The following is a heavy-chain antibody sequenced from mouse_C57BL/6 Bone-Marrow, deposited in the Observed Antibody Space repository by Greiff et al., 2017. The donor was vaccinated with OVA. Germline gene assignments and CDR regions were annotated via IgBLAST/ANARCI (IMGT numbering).Heavy chain of an antibody. CDR2: INPYNGCT. Sequence: VQLQQSGPVLVKPGASVKMSCKASGYTFTDYYMNWVKQSHGKSLEWIGVINPYNGCTSYNQKFKGKATLTVDKSSSTAYMELNSLTSEDSAVYYCAREGGIYYGYDYFDYWGQGTTLTGSS. CDR3: AREGGIYYGYDYFDY. CDR1: GYTFTDYY. D-gene: IGHD2-2*01. V-gene: IGHV1-19*01. J-gene: IGHJ2*01.